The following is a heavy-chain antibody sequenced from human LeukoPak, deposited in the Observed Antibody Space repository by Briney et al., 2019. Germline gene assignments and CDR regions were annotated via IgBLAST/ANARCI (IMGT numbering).Heavy chain of an antibody. CDR1: GYTFTGYY. J-gene: IGHJ4*02. D-gene: IGHD3-9*01. V-gene: IGHV1-2*02. CDR3: ARGNYDILTGYVDY. Sequence: ASVKVSCKASGYTFTGYYMHWVRQAPGQGLEWMGWINPNSGGTNYAQKFQGRVTMTRDTSISTAYMELSWLRSDDTAVYYCARGNYDILTGYVDYWGQGTLVTVSS. CDR2: INPNSGGT.